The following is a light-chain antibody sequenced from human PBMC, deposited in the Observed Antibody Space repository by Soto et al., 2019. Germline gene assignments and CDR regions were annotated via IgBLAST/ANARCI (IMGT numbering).Light chain of an antibody. CDR2: AAS. Sequence: DIQMTQSPSSLSASVGDRVTITCRARQNINSYLNWYQQKPGKAPKLLIYAASSLQSGVPSRFSGSGSGTDFTLTISSLEPEDFAVYHCQQRSSWPSFGQGTRLEIK. V-gene: IGKV1-39*01. CDR1: QNINSY. J-gene: IGKJ5*01. CDR3: QQRSSWPS.